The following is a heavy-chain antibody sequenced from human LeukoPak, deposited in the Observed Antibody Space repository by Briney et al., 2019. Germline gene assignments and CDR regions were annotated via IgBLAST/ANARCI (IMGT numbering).Heavy chain of an antibody. V-gene: IGHV4-59*08. CDR2: IYYSGST. Sequence: PSETLSLTCTVSGGSISSYYWSWIRQPPGKGLEWIGYIYYSGSTNYNPSLKSRVTISVDTSKNQFSLKLSSVTAADTAVYYCARLHYYDSSGTFDYWGQGTLVTVSS. D-gene: IGHD3-22*01. J-gene: IGHJ4*02. CDR3: ARLHYYDSSGTFDY. CDR1: GGSISSYY.